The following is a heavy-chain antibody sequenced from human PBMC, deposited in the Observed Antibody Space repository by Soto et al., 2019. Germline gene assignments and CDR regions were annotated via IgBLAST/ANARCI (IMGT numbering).Heavy chain of an antibody. CDR3: ARHLYDSLDD. Sequence: GDSLKISCKASGYSFTNYWIGWVRQMPGKGLEWMGIIYPGDSDTRYSPSFQGQVTISVDKSLSTAYLQWSSLKASDTATDYCARHLYDSLDDWGKGTLVTLHS. J-gene: IGHJ4*02. CDR1: GYSFTNYW. V-gene: IGHV5-51*01. CDR2: IYPGDSDT. D-gene: IGHD3-16*01.